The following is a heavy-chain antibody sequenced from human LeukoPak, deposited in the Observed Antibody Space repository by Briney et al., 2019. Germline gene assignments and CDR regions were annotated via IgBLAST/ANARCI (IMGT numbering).Heavy chain of an antibody. D-gene: IGHD6-19*01. Sequence: SETLSLTCAVYGGSFSGYYWSWIRQPPGKGLEWIWEINHSGSTNYNPSLKSRVTISVDTSKNQFSLKLSSVTAADTAVYYCASRYSSGWWHYWGRGTLVTVSS. V-gene: IGHV4-34*01. CDR3: ASRYSSGWWHY. CDR1: GGSFSGYY. J-gene: IGHJ4*02. CDR2: INHSGST.